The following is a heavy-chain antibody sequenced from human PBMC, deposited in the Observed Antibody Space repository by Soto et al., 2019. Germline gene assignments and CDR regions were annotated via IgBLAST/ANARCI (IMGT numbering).Heavy chain of an antibody. Sequence: QVQLQESGPGLVKPSETLSLTCIVFGGSVSSGHYYWSWLRQPPGKGLEWIGYIYYTGSTYYNLSLXXRVTIALDMSKNQFSLKLSSVTAADTAVYYCARENHGDYDYWGEGTLVTVSS. V-gene: IGHV4-61*01. D-gene: IGHD4-17*01. CDR2: IYYTGST. CDR3: ARENHGDYDY. J-gene: IGHJ4*02. CDR1: GGSVSSGHYY.